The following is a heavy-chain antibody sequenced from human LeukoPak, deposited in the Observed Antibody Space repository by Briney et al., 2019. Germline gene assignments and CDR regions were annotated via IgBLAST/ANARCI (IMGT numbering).Heavy chain of an antibody. J-gene: IGHJ4*02. V-gene: IGHV4-59*01. CDR1: GGSISSYY. CDR3: ARARGEYYYDSSGYYLDS. D-gene: IGHD3-22*01. CDR2: IYYSGST. Sequence: PSETLSLTSTVSGGSISSYYWSWIRQPPGKGLEWIGYIYYSGSTNYNPSLKSRVTISIDTSKNQFSLKLSSVTAADTAVYYCARARGEYYYDSSGYYLDSWGQGTLVTVSS.